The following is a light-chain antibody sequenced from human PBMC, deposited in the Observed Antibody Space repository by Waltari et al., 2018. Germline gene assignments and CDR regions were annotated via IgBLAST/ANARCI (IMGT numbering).Light chain of an antibody. J-gene: IGKJ1*01. CDR2: GAS. CDR3: QQYGSSPQT. Sequence: EIVLTQSTGTLSLSPGERATLSCRASQSVSSSYLAGYQQKPGQAPRLLIYGASSRATGIPDRFSGSGSGTDFTLTISRLEPEDFAVYYCQQYGSSPQTFGQGTKVEIK. V-gene: IGKV3-20*01. CDR1: QSVSSSY.